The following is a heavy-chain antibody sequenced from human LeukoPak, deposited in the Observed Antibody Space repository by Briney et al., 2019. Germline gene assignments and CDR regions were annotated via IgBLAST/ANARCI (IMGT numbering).Heavy chain of an antibody. Sequence: GRSLRLSCAASGFTFSSYGMHWVRQAPGKGLEWVAVISYDGSNKYYADSVKGRFTISRDNSKNTLYLQMNSLRAEDTAFYFQAEAGIRDFDWLLDYWGQGTLVTVSS. CDR1: GFTFSSYG. CDR3: AEAGIRDFDWLLDY. V-gene: IGHV3-30*03. CDR2: ISYDGSNK. J-gene: IGHJ4*02. D-gene: IGHD3-9*01.